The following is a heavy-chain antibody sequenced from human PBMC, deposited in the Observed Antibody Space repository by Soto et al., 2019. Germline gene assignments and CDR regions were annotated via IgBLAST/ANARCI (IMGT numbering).Heavy chain of an antibody. CDR1: GYSFIDYF. CDR2: IHPNSGIT. V-gene: IGHV1-2*02. J-gene: IGHJ4*02. CDR3: ARDMRRGMRVEQPDY. Sequence: QVQLVQSGAEVKKPGASMKVSCKASGYSFIDYFLHWVRQAPGQGLQWVGSIHPNSGITKFSPEFLGRVTTTRATSLNTAYVELDGLTSDDTGMYFCARDMRRGMRVEQPDYWGQGTLLTVSS. D-gene: IGHD2-8*01.